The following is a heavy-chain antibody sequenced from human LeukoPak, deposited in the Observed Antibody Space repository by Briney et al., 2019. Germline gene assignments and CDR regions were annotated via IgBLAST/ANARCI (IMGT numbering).Heavy chain of an antibody. D-gene: IGHD2/OR15-2a*01. J-gene: IGHJ4*02. V-gene: IGHV1-18*01. CDR3: ARDGRFTWYFDF. Sequence: ASVKVSCKASGYILSSYGIAWVRQAPGQGLEWTGWINVYSGSTNFAQKFQGRVTMTTDTSTNTAYMELSNLRFDDTATYYCARDGRFTWYFDFWGQGTLVTVSS. CDR1: GYILSSYG. CDR2: INVYSGST.